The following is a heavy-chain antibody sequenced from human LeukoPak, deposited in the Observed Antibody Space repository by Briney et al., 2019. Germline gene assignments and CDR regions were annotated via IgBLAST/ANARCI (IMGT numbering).Heavy chain of an antibody. V-gene: IGHV3-21*01. J-gene: IGHJ5*02. D-gene: IGHD3-3*01. CDR2: ISSSSSYI. CDR1: GFTFSSYS. Sequence: PGGSLRLSCAASGFTFSSYSMNWVRPAPGKGLEWVSSISSSSSYIYYADSVKGRFTISRDNAKNSLYLQMNSLRAEDTAVYYCASWDPDYDFWSGARFDPWGQGTLVTVSS. CDR3: ASWDPDYDFWSGARFDP.